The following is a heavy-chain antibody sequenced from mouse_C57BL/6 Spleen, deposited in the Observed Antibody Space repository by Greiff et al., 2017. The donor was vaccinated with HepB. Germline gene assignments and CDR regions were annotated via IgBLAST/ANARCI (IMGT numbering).Heavy chain of an antibody. J-gene: IGHJ3*01. Sequence: VQLQQSGAELVRPGASVTLSCKASGYTFTDYEMHWVKQTPVHGLEWIGALDPETGGTAYNQKFKGKAILTADKSSSTAYMELRSLTSEDSAVYYCTYSNSFAYWGQGTLVTVSA. CDR2: LDPETGGT. V-gene: IGHV1-15*01. D-gene: IGHD2-5*01. CDR1: GYTFTDYE. CDR3: TYSNSFAY.